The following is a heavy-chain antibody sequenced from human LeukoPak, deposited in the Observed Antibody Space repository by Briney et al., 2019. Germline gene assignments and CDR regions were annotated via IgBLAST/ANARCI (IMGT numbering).Heavy chain of an antibody. CDR1: GFTFSNAW. CDR3: ARDLYRIVVVPHYFDY. J-gene: IGHJ4*02. CDR2: IKSKTDGGTT. V-gene: IGHV3-15*01. D-gene: IGHD3-22*01. Sequence: GGSLRLSCAASGFTFSNAWMSWVRQAPGKGLEWVGRIKSKTDGGTTDYAAPVKGRFTISRDDSKNTLYLQMNSLKTEDTAVYYCARDLYRIVVVPHYFDYWGQGTLVTVSS.